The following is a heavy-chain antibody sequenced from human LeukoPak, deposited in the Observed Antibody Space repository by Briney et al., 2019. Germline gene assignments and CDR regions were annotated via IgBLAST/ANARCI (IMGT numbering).Heavy chain of an antibody. J-gene: IGHJ4*02. V-gene: IGHV4-30-4*01. CDR1: GGSISSGDYY. CDR3: ANVLVATITQYYFDY. CDR2: IYYSGST. D-gene: IGHD5-12*01. Sequence: SQTLSLTCTVSGGSISSGDYYWSWIRQPPGKGLEWIGYIYYSGSTYYNPSLKSRVTISVDTSKNQFSLKLSSVTAAGTAVYYCANVLVATITQYYFDYWGQGTLVTVSS.